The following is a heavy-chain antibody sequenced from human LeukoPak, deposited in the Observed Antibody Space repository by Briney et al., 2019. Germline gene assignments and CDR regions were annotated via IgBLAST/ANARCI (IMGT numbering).Heavy chain of an antibody. Sequence: ASVKVSCKASGYTFTSYYMHWVRQAPGQGLEWMGWINPNSGGTNYAQKFQGRVTVTRDTSISTAYMELGSLSSDDTAVYYCARTRGSHISMAYLDYWGQGTLVTVSS. J-gene: IGHJ4*02. CDR3: ARTRGSHISMAYLDY. CDR2: INPNSGGT. V-gene: IGHV1-2*02. CDR1: GYTFTSYY. D-gene: IGHD2/OR15-2a*01.